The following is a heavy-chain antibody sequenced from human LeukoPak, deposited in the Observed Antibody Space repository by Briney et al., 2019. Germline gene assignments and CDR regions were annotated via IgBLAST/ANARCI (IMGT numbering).Heavy chain of an antibody. V-gene: IGHV4-61*02. Sequence: PSETLSLTCTVSGGSISSSSYYWGWIRQPAGKGLELIGRIYTSGSTSYNPSLKSRVTISVDTSRNQFSLKLSSVTAADTAVYYCARDRTPGTYYYDSSGYSFDYWGQGTLVTVSS. CDR1: GGSISSSSYY. J-gene: IGHJ4*02. CDR2: IYTSGST. D-gene: IGHD3-22*01. CDR3: ARDRTPGTYYYDSSGYSFDY.